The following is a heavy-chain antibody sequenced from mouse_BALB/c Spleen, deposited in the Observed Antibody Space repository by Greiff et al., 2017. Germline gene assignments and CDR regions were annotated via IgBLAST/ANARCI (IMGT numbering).Heavy chain of an antibody. D-gene: IGHD1-2*01. CDR2: ISNGGGST. Sequence: EVQLVESGGGLVQPGGSLKLSCAASGFTFSSYTMSWVRQTPEKRLEWVAYISNGGGSTYYPDTVKGRFTISRDNAKNTLYLQMSSLKSEDTAMYYCARHGATATWFAYWGQGTLVTVSA. J-gene: IGHJ3*01. CDR1: GFTFSSYT. CDR3: ARHGATATWFAY. V-gene: IGHV5-12-2*01.